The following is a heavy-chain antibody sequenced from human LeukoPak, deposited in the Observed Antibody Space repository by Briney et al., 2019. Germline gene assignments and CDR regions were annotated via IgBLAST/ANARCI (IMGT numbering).Heavy chain of an antibody. CDR1: GYTFTGYY. CDR2: INPNSGGT. Sequence: ASVKVSCKASGYTFTGYYMHWVRQAPGQGLEWMGWINPNSGGTNYAQKFQGRVTMTRDTSTSTVYMELSSLRSEDTAVYYCARALCTNGVCYPRYYFDYWGQGTLVTVSS. D-gene: IGHD2-8*01. J-gene: IGHJ4*02. V-gene: IGHV1-2*02. CDR3: ARALCTNGVCYPRYYFDY.